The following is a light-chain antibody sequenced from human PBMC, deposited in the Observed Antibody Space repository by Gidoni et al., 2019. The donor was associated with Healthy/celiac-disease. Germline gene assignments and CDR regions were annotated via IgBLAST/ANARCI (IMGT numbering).Light chain of an antibody. CDR1: QSVSSI. J-gene: IGKJ1*01. CDR3: QRYNNWPRT. Sequence: EIVMTQFPATLSVSPGERATLSCRASQSVSSILAWYQQKPGQAPRLLIYGASTRATSIPAMFSSSGSRTEFTLTISSLQSEDFAVYCYQRYNNWPRTFGQGTKVEIK. CDR2: GAS. V-gene: IGKV3-15*01.